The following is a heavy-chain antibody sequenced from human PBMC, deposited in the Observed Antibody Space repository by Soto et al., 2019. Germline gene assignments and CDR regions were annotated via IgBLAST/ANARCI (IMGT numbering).Heavy chain of an antibody. CDR3: ARDRSDGDYVIDY. J-gene: IGHJ4*02. Sequence: PSETLSLTCSVSGVSISSGDYYWGWIRKPPGKRKEWIGSIYYSGSTYYNPSLKSRVTISVDTSKNQFSLKLSSVTAADTVVYYCARDRSDGDYVIDYWGQGTLVTVSS. V-gene: IGHV4-39*02. D-gene: IGHD4-17*01. CDR2: IYYSGST. CDR1: GVSISSGDYY.